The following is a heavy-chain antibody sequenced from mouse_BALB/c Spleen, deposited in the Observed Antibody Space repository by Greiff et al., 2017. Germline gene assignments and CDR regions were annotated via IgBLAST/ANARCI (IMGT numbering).Heavy chain of an antibody. J-gene: IGHJ3*01. V-gene: IGHV1-14*01. Sequence: VQLKQSGPELVKPGASVKMSCKASGYTFTSYVMHWVKQKPGQGLEWIGYINPYNDGTKYNEKFKGKATLTSDKSSSTAYMELSSLTSEDSAVYYCARKGNWAWFAYWGQGTLVTVSA. CDR1: GYTFTSYV. CDR3: ARKGNWAWFAY. CDR2: INPYNDGT. D-gene: IGHD4-1*01.